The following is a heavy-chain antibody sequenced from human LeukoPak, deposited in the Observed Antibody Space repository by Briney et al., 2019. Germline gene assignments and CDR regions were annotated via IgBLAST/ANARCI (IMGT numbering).Heavy chain of an antibody. D-gene: IGHD4-17*01. CDR2: IYHSGTT. Sequence: SETLSLTCTLSGYSISRGYYWGWIRQPPGKGLEWIGSIYHSGTTYYNPSLKSRVTISVDTSKNKFSLKLSSVTAADTAVYYCARDRSVTYDAVDIWGQGTMVTVSS. CDR3: ARDRSVTYDAVDI. CDR1: GYSISRGYY. V-gene: IGHV4-38-2*02. J-gene: IGHJ3*02.